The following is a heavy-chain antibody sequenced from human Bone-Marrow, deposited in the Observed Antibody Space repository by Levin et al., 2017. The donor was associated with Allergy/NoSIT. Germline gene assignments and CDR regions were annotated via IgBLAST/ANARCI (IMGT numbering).Heavy chain of an antibody. V-gene: IGHV4-38-2*02. J-gene: IGHJ4*02. CDR3: ARETDY. Sequence: SETLSLTCAVSGSSISSGYYWGWIRQPPGKGLEWIGSIYHSGSTYYNPSLKSRVTISVDTSKNQFSLKLSSVTAADTAVYYCARETDYWGQGTLVTVSS. CDR1: GSSISSGYY. CDR2: IYHSGST.